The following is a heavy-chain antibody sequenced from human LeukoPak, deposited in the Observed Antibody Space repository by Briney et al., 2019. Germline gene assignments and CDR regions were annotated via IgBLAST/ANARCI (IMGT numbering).Heavy chain of an antibody. V-gene: IGHV4-34*01. CDR3: ARGRRDYDVLTGYYLDY. CDR1: GGSFSGYY. J-gene: IGHJ4*02. Sequence: PSETLSLTFAVYGGSFSGYYWSWIRQPPGKGLEWIGEINHSGSTNYNPSLKSRVTISVDTSKNQFSLKLSSVTAADTAVYYCARGRRDYDVLTGYYLDYWGQGTLVTVSS. D-gene: IGHD3-9*01. CDR2: INHSGST.